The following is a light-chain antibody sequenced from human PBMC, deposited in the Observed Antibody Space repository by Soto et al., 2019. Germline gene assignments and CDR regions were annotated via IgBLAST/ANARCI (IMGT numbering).Light chain of an antibody. Sequence: EIVMTQSPVTLSASPGESATLSCRASQSADNNVAWYQQKPGQAPRLLIYGASSRATGIPDRFSGSGSGTDFTLTISRLEPEDFAVYYCQQYGSSPSTFGQGTRLEIK. V-gene: IGKV3-20*01. CDR2: GAS. J-gene: IGKJ5*01. CDR3: QQYGSSPST. CDR1: QSADNN.